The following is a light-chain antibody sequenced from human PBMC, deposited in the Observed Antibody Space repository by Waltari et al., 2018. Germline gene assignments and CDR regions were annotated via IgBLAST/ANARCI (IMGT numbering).Light chain of an antibody. CDR2: KAS. CDR1: QNINSW. CDR3: QQYNSYHIFT. V-gene: IGKV1-5*03. J-gene: IGKJ3*01. Sequence: DIKMTQSPSTLSASVGDRVTITCRASQNINSWLAWYQQKPGKAPKLLIYKASSLETGVPSRFSGSESGTEFTLTINSLQPDDFATYYCQQYNSYHIFTFGPGTKVEI.